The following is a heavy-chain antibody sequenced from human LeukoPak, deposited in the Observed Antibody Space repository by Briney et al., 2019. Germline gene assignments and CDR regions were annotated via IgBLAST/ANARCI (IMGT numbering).Heavy chain of an antibody. Sequence: PGESLKISCKGSGYSFTSYWSAWVRQLPGKGLEWMGIIYPGDSDTRYSPSFQGQVTISADKSNSTAYLQCRSLKASDTAMYYCARRVTNSWYYFDYWGQGTLVTVSS. CDR3: ARRVTNSWYYFDY. D-gene: IGHD6-13*01. CDR2: IYPGDSDT. J-gene: IGHJ4*02. V-gene: IGHV5-51*01. CDR1: GYSFTSYW.